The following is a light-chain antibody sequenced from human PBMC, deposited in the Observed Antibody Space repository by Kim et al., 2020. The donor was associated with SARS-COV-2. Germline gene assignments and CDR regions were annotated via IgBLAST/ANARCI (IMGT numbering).Light chain of an antibody. J-gene: IGKJ3*01. CDR2: GAS. Sequence: RGKRATHSCRASQSVSSSYLAWYQQKPGQAPRLLIYGASSRATGIPDRFSGSGSGTDFTLTISRLETEDFAVYYCQQYGSSPRFTFGPGTKVDIK. V-gene: IGKV3-20*01. CDR3: QQYGSSPRFT. CDR1: QSVSSSY.